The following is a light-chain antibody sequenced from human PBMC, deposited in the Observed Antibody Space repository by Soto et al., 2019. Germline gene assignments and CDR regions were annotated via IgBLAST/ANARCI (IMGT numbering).Light chain of an antibody. V-gene: IGLV2-11*01. J-gene: IGLJ3*02. CDR3: CSYAGSYTSL. CDR1: SNDVGGYDY. CDR2: DVS. Sequence: QSALTQPRSVSGSPGQSGTISCTGTSNDVGGYDYVSWYQQHPGKAPKLMLYDVSTRPSGVPHRFSGSKSGNTASLTISGLQAEDEADYYCCSYAGSYTSLFGGGTQLTVL.